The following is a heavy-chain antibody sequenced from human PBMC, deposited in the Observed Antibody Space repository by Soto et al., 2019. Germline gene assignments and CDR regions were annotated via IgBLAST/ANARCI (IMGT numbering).Heavy chain of an antibody. Sequence: PGGSLRLSCAASGFTFSIYSMNWFRQAPGKGLEWVSYISSSSSTIYYADSVKGRFTISRDNAKNSLYLQMNSLRDEDTAVYYCARDRYSGSYYYYYYYGMDVWGQGTTVTVSS. CDR2: ISSSSSTI. V-gene: IGHV3-48*02. CDR3: ARDRYSGSYYYYYYYGMDV. CDR1: GFTFSIYS. J-gene: IGHJ6*02. D-gene: IGHD1-26*01.